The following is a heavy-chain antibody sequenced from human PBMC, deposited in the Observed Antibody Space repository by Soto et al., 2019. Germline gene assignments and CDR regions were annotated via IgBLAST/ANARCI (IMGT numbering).Heavy chain of an antibody. Sequence: QVQLVQSGAEVKKPGSSVKVSCKASGGTFSSYAISWVRQAPGQGLEWMGGIIPIFGTANYAQKFQGRVTITADKSTSTAYMELSSLRSEDTAVYYCARAPSGDAARDYYYYGMDVWGQGTTVTVSS. CDR3: ARAPSGDAARDYYYYGMDV. CDR1: GGTFSSYA. J-gene: IGHJ6*02. D-gene: IGHD6-6*01. V-gene: IGHV1-69*06. CDR2: IIPIFGTA.